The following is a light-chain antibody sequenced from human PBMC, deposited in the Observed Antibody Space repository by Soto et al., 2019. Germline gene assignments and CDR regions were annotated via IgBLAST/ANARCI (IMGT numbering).Light chain of an antibody. CDR1: QSVSSSY. V-gene: IGKV3-20*01. Sequence: EIVLTQSPGTLSLSPGERATLSCRASQSVSSSYLAWYQQKPGQAPRLLLYDASNRATGIPDRFSGSGSGTDFTLTISRLEPEDFAAYYCQLYGSSPPYIFGPGTKVDNK. J-gene: IGKJ2*01. CDR3: QLYGSSPPYI. CDR2: DAS.